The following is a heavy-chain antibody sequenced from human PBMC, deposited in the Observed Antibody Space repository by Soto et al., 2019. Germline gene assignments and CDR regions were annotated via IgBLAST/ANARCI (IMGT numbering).Heavy chain of an antibody. J-gene: IGHJ4*02. CDR3: ARDLPPVDY. CDR1: GYTFTRSG. V-gene: IGHV1-18*01. CDR2: ISAYNGNT. Sequence: VXSVKVSFNASGYTFTRSGISLVRQAPGQGLEWMGWISAYNGNTNYAQNLQGRVTMTTDTSTSTAYMETRSLRSDDTAVYYCARDLPPVDYWGQGTLVTVSS.